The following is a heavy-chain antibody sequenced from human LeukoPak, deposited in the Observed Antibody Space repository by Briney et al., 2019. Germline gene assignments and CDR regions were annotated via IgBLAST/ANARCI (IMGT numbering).Heavy chain of an antibody. V-gene: IGHV3-74*01. J-gene: IGHJ4*02. CDR1: GFTFSSHE. CDR3: ARVGYSSSWYIDY. CDR2: INSDGSST. D-gene: IGHD6-13*01. Sequence: QPGGSLRLSCAASGFTFSSHEMNWVRQAPGKGLVWVSRINSDGSSTTYADSVKGRFTISRDNAKNTLYLQMNSLRAEDTAVYYCARVGYSSSWYIDYWGQGTLVTVSS.